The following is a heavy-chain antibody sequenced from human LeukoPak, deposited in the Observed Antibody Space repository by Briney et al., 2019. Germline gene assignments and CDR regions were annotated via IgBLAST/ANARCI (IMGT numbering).Heavy chain of an antibody. Sequence: PSETLSLTCTVSGGSISSYYWSWIRQPPGKGLEWIGYIYYSGSTNYNPSLKSRVTISVDTSKNQFSLKLSSVTAADTAVYYCARDLSDYYGSGTLDAFDIWGQGTMVTVSS. CDR1: GGSISSYY. D-gene: IGHD3-10*01. V-gene: IGHV4-59*01. J-gene: IGHJ3*02. CDR3: ARDLSDYYGSGTLDAFDI. CDR2: IYYSGST.